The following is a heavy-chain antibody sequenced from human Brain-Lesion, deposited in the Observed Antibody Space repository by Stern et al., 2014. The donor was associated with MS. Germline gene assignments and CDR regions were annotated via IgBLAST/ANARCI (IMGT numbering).Heavy chain of an antibody. CDR3: ARDITGSSAYFAY. CDR2: ISCDGGTI. Sequence: EVQLVESGGDLVQPGRSLRLSCAAFGFTFGGYAMHWVRQGPGKGLEWVAGISCDGGTIGYADSGKGRFTTSRDNTYSSLALQMNSLRPEDTALYYCARDITGSSAYFAYWGQGTLVTVSS. J-gene: IGHJ4*02. D-gene: IGHD1-14*01. CDR1: GFTFGGYA. V-gene: IGHV3-9*01.